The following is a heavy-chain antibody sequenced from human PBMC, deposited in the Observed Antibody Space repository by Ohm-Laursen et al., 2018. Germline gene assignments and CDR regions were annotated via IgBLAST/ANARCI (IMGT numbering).Heavy chain of an antibody. CDR3: ARGRAAAGKEEFDY. V-gene: IGHV1-8*01. Sequence: ASVKVSCKTSGYTNHNYGITWVRQATGQGLEWMGWMNPNSGNTGYAQKFQGRVTMTRNTSISTAYMELSSLRSEDTAVYYCARGRAAAGKEEFDYWGQGALVTVSS. CDR1: GYTNHNYG. CDR2: MNPNSGNT. J-gene: IGHJ4*02. D-gene: IGHD6-13*01.